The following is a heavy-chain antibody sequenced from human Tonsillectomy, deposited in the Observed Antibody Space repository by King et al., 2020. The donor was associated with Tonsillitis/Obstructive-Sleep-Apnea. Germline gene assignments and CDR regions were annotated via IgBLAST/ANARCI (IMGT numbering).Heavy chain of an antibody. V-gene: IGHV3-64*01. CDR1: GFSFSTYA. CDR3: AKVKRSTYCMGLTHPEDYYVDS. D-gene: IGHD2-2*01. Sequence: VQLVESGGGLVQPGGSLRLSCAASGFSFSTYAMHWVRQAPGKGLEYVSAISSNGGSTYYVNSVKGRFTISRDNSKNTLYLQMGRLRAEDMAVYYCAKVKRSTYCMGLTHPEDYYVDSGGQGTRVTVS. J-gene: IGHJ4*02. CDR2: ISSNGGST.